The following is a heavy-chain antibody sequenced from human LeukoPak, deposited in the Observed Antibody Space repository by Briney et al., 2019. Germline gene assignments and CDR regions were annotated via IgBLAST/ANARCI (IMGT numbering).Heavy chain of an antibody. CDR3: ARGTKSYGGNSVIDY. CDR1: GGSISSYY. V-gene: IGHV4-4*07. CDR2: IYTSGST. Sequence: PSETLSLTCTASGGSISSYYWSWIRQPAGKGLEWIGRIYTSGSTNYNPSLKSRVTMSVDTSKNQFSLKLSSVTAADTAVYYCARGTKSYGGNSVIDYWGQGTLSPSPQ. J-gene: IGHJ4*02. D-gene: IGHD4-23*01.